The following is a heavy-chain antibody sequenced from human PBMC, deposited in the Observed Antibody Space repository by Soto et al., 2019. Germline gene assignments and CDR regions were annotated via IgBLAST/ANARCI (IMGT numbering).Heavy chain of an antibody. CDR3: AREWDGDGYNSGWFDP. V-gene: IGHV3-48*01. D-gene: IGHD5-12*01. CDR2: ISSSSRTI. Sequence: EVQLVESGGGLVQPGGSLRLSCAASGFTFSSYSMNWVRQAPGKGLEWVSYISSSSRTIYCADSVKGRFTISRDNGKNSLYLQMNSLRAEDTAVYYCAREWDGDGYNSGWFDPWGQGTLVTVSS. CDR1: GFTFSSYS. J-gene: IGHJ5*02.